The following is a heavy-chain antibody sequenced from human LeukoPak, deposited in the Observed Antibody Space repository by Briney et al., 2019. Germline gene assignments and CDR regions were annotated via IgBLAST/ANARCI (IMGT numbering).Heavy chain of an antibody. CDR1: GYTFSSYT. Sequence: ASVKVSCKASGYTFSSYTLSWLRQAPGQGLGWMGWINTYTGTPTYAQGFTGRFVFSLDSSVSTAYLQISSLKAEDIAVYYCVRQYSGYESLYFDSWGQGTLVTVSS. V-gene: IGHV7-4-1*02. D-gene: IGHD5-12*01. CDR3: VRQYSGYESLYFDS. CDR2: INTYTGTP. J-gene: IGHJ4*02.